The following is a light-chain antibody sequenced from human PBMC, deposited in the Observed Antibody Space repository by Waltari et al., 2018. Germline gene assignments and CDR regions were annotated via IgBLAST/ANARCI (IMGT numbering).Light chain of an antibody. V-gene: IGKV1-5*01. CDR2: DAS. CDR3: QHYSGFSSRT. Sequence: DIQMTQSPSTLSPSVGDTVTITCRASQSISDYEAMYQQKPGKAPKLLIYDASTLKNGVPSRFSGSVSGTEFTLTISSLQPDDFATYYCQHYSGFSSRTFGQGTKVDIK. CDR1: QSISDY. J-gene: IGKJ1*01.